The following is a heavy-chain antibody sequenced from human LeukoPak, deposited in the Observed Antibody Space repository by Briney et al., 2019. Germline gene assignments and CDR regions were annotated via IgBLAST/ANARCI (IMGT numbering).Heavy chain of an antibody. CDR2: IYYSGST. CDR1: GGSVSRNSDY. V-gene: IGHV4-39*07. CDR3: ASMKVGATYY. Sequence: KPSETLSLTCTVSGGSVSRNSDYWGWIRQPPGKGLEWIGSIYYSGSTYYNPSLKSRVTISVDTSKNQFSLKLSSVTAADTAVYYCASMKVGATYYWGQGTLVTVSS. D-gene: IGHD1-26*01. J-gene: IGHJ4*02.